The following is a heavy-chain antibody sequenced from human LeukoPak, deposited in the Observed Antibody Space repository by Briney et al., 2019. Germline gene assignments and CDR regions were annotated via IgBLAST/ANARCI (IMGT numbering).Heavy chain of an antibody. CDR1: GFSFSSYA. CDR2: TSAGGSST. J-gene: IGHJ5*02. Sequence: GGSLRLSCAASGFSFSSYAMHWVRQAPGKGLEWVSTTSAGGSSTYYADSVKGRFTISRDNSKNTFYLQMNSLRAEDTAVYYCAKGGYCSSSSCYYGWFEPWGQGTLVAVSS. CDR3: AKGGYCSSSSCYYGWFEP. D-gene: IGHD2-2*01. V-gene: IGHV3-23*01.